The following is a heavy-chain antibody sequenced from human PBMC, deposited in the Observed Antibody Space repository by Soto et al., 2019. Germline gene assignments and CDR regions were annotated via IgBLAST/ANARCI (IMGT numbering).Heavy chain of an antibody. Sequence: GGSLRLSCVASGFTFSSYAMTWVRQAPGKGLEWVSSISGSGGSTYYADSVKGRFTISRDNSNNTLYLQMNSLRAEDTAVYYCANFFRATFTGVLFDYWGQGILVTVSS. CDR1: GFTFSSYA. CDR2: ISGSGGST. J-gene: IGHJ4*02. V-gene: IGHV3-23*01. D-gene: IGHD3-16*01. CDR3: ANFFRATFTGVLFDY.